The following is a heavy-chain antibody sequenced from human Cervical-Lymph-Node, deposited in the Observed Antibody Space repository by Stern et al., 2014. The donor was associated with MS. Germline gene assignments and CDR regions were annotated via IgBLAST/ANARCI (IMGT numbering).Heavy chain of an antibody. Sequence: VQLVQSGAEVKKPGSSVKVSCKASGDTFTDYAISWVRQAPGQGPAWMGGITPIFGSADYAQKVQGRLTITADRSTSTAYMDLSSLTSEDTAVYYCAREVGSLAMDVWGQGTTVIVSS. V-gene: IGHV1-69*06. D-gene: IGHD1-1*01. CDR2: ITPIFGSA. CDR3: AREVGSLAMDV. J-gene: IGHJ6*01. CDR1: GDTFTDYA.